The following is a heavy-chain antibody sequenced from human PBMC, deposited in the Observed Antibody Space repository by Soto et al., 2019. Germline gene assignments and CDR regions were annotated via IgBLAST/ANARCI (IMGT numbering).Heavy chain of an antibody. Sequence: ASVKVSCKASGYTFTSYAMHWVRQAPGQRLEWMGWINADNGNTKYSQKFQGRVTITRDTSASTAYMELRSLRSEDTAVYYCARAQDSVVVAAPTSWGQGTLVTVSS. J-gene: IGHJ5*02. V-gene: IGHV1-3*01. CDR3: ARAQDSVVVAAPTS. CDR2: INADNGNT. CDR1: GYTFTSYA. D-gene: IGHD2-15*01.